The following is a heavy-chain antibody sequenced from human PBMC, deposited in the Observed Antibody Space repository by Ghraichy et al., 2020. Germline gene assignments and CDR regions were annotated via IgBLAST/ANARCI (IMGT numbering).Heavy chain of an antibody. CDR1: GGSISSYY. CDR2: IYYSGST. CDR3: ARHYGMDV. Sequence: SCTVSGGSISSYYWSWIRQPPGKGLEWIGYIYYSGSTNYNPSLKSRVTISVDTSKNQFSLKLSSVTAADTAVYYCARHYGMDVWGQGTTVTVSS. J-gene: IGHJ6*02. V-gene: IGHV4-59*01.